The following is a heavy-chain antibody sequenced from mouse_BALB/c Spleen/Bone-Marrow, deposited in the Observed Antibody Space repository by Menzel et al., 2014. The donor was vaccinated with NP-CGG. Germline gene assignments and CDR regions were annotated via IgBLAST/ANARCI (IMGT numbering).Heavy chain of an antibody. J-gene: IGHJ2*01. CDR3: ARWGFDY. V-gene: IGHV1S130*01. CDR2: IYPNSGNT. Sequence: QVQLQQSGSVLVRPGASVKLSCKASGYTFTSSWMHWAKQRPGQGLEWIGEIYPNSGNTNYNEKFKGKATLTVDTSSSTAYVDLSSLTSEDSAVYYCARWGFDYWGQGTTLTVSS. CDR1: GYTFTSSW.